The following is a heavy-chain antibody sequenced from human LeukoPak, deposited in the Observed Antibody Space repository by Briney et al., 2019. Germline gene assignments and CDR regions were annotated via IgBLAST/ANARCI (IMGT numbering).Heavy chain of an antibody. CDR2: INPSGGST. V-gene: IGHV1-46*01. CDR3: ARATPGFGRNVEKYFDY. CDR1: GYTFTSYY. Sequence: ASVKVSCKASGYTFTSYYMHWVRQAPGQGLEWMGIINPSGGSTSYAQKFQGRVTMTRDTSTSTVYMELSSLRSEDTAVYYCARATPGFGRNVEKYFDYWGQGTLVTVSS. J-gene: IGHJ4*02. D-gene: IGHD1-1*01.